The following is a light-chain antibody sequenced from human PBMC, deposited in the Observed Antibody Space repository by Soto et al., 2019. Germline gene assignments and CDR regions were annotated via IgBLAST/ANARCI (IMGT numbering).Light chain of an antibody. CDR1: QSVSSSY. Sequence: EIVLTQSPGTLSLSPGERATLSCRASQSVSSSYLAWYQQKPGQAPRLLRATGIPDRFSGSGSGTDFTLTNSRLEPEDFTVYYCQQYGSSPTFGGETKVEIK. V-gene: IGKV3-20*01. J-gene: IGKJ4*01. CDR3: QQYGSSPT.